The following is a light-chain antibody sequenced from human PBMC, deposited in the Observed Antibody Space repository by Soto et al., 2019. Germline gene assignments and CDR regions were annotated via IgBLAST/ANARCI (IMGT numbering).Light chain of an antibody. CDR2: EVR. Sequence: QTAMTQPTSASWTPGQSVTITSTGTSSDVGDYNSVSWYQQYPGKAPKVIIYEVRKRPSGAPDRFSGSKSGNTASLTVSGLQAEDEADYYCSSYAGSNAYVFGTGTKVTVL. CDR3: SSYAGSNAYV. J-gene: IGLJ1*01. CDR1: SSDVGDYNS. V-gene: IGLV2-8*01.